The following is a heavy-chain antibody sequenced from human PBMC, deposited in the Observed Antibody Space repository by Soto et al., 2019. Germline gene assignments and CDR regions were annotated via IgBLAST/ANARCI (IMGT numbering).Heavy chain of an antibody. CDR3: AKGRVTPDY. V-gene: IGHV3-23*01. Sequence: RRLSFAASGFTFSNCAMSWVRQAPWKVLQWISGISGSGGSTSYADSVKGRFTISRDNSKNTLYLQMNSLGPDDTAVYYCAKGRVTPDYWGQGTLVTVSS. J-gene: IGHJ4*02. D-gene: IGHD2-21*02. CDR2: ISGSGGST. CDR1: GFTFSNCA.